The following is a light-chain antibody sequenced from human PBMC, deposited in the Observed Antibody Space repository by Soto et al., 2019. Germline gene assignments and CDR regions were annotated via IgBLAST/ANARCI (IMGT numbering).Light chain of an antibody. CDR1: QGISNY. V-gene: IGKV1-27*01. J-gene: IGKJ2*01. Sequence: DIQMTQSPSSLSASVGDRVTITCRASQGISNYLAWYQQKPGKVPKLLIYSASTLQSGVPSRFSGSGSGTAFTLTISSLEPEDVATYYCQHYNIAPFTFGQGTKLEIK. CDR3: QHYNIAPFT. CDR2: SAS.